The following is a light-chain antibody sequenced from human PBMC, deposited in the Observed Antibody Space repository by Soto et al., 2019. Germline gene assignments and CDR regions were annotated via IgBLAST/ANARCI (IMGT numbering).Light chain of an antibody. CDR3: QQYNSYSSWT. V-gene: IGKV3-15*01. J-gene: IGKJ1*01. Sequence: EIVLAHSPATLSVSPGEIVTLSCRATQTIGNKLAWYLQRPGQAPGLLMYGASTRATDIPARFSGSGSGTEFTLTISSLQPDDFATYYCQQYNSYSSWTFAQGTKVDIK. CDR2: GAS. CDR1: QTIGNK.